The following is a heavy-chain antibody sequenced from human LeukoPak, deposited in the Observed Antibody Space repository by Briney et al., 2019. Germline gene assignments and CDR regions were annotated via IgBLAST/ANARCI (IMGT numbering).Heavy chain of an antibody. Sequence: GGSLRLSCAASGFIFSQYCMNWVRQAPGKGLEWVSHIRSSSKTFYADSVKGRFTISRDNARNSLYLQMNNLRGEDTAIYYCARDAGNSGYGCDLWGQGTLVTVSS. V-gene: IGHV3-48*01. D-gene: IGHD5-12*01. CDR2: IRSSSKT. CDR1: GFIFSQYC. CDR3: ARDAGNSGYGCDL. J-gene: IGHJ5*02.